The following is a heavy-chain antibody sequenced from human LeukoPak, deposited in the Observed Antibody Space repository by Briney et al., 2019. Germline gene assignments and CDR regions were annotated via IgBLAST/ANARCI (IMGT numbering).Heavy chain of an antibody. D-gene: IGHD2-21*02. Sequence: GGSLRLSCAASGFTFSSYAMSWVRQAPGKGLEWVSAISGSGGSTYYADSVKGRFTISRDNSKNTLYLQMNSLRAEDTAVYYCAKALPGVVTTLPMSKYYCGMDVWGQGTTVTVSS. CDR2: ISGSGGST. CDR3: AKALPGVVTTLPMSKYYCGMDV. J-gene: IGHJ6*02. CDR1: GFTFSSYA. V-gene: IGHV3-23*01.